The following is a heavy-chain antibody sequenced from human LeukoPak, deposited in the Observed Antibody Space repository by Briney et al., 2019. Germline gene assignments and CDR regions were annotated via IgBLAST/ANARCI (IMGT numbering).Heavy chain of an antibody. D-gene: IGHD6-19*01. CDR2: INAGNGNT. CDR3: ARDSDSSGWSWVY. Sequence: ASVKVSCKASGYRFTTDMYTIHWLRQAPGHRLEWMGWINAGNGNTKYSQKFQGRVTITGDTSARTVYMEVSSLVSEDTAVYYCARDSDSSGWSWVYWGQGTLVTVSS. V-gene: IGHV1-3*01. CDR1: GYRFTTDMYT. J-gene: IGHJ4*02.